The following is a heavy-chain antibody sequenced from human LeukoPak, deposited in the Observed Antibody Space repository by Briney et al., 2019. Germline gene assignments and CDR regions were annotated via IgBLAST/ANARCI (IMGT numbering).Heavy chain of an antibody. CDR3: TTYNSRDAFDM. Sequence: TGGSLRLSCAASGFAVKNTLMSWVRQAPGKGLEWVGRIKSRDDGGTTEFAATVKGRFTISRDDSKNTLSLQMNSLKFEDTAVYYCTTYNSRDAFDMWGRGTMVTVSP. CDR1: GFAVKNTL. J-gene: IGHJ3*02. CDR2: IKSRDDGGTT. V-gene: IGHV3-15*01. D-gene: IGHD2/OR15-2a*01.